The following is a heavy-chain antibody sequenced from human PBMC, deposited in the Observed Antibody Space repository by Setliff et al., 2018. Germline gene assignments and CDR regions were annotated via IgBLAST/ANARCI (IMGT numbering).Heavy chain of an antibody. D-gene: IGHD1-26*01. V-gene: IGHV3-74*01. CDR2: INGDGRST. Sequence: PGGSLRLSCAASGFTFSNHWMHWVRQTPGKGLVWVSRINGDGRSTNYADSVKGRFTISRDNAKNTLYLQMNSLRAEDTAVYFCAREWQVGSGWVDTVDIWGQGTMVTVS. J-gene: IGHJ3*02. CDR3: AREWQVGSGWVDTVDI. CDR1: GFTFSNHW.